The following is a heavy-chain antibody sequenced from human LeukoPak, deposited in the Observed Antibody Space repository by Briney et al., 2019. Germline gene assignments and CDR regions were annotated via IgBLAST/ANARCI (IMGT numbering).Heavy chain of an antibody. CDR2: IYPGDSET. CDR1: GYSFTTYW. D-gene: IGHD2-2*01. Sequence: GESLKISCEGSGYSFTTYWIGWVRQLPGKGLEWMGIIYPGDSETTYSPSFQGQVTISADKSISTAYLQWSSLKASDAAMYYCARRLPAPEAFDIWGQGTMVTVSS. CDR3: ARRLPAPEAFDI. V-gene: IGHV5-51*01. J-gene: IGHJ3*02.